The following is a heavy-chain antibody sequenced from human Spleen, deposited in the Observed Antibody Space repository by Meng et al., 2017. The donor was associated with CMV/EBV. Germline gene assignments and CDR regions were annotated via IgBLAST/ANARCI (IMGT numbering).Heavy chain of an antibody. CDR3: ARGKGCSSTSCHLRRVDY. J-gene: IGHJ4*02. V-gene: IGHV4-59*12. CDR2: IIHSGST. CDR1: GGSISSYY. Sequence: SETLSLTCTVSGGSISSYYWSWIRQPPGKGLEWIGEIIHSGSTKYNPSLKSRVTISVDTSKNQFSLKLSSVTAADTAVYYCARGKGCSSTSCHLRRVDYWGQGTLVTVSS. D-gene: IGHD2-2*01.